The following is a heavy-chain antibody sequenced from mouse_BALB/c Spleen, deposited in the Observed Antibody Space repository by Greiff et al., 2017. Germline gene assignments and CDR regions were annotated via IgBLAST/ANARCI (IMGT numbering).Heavy chain of an antibody. J-gene: IGHJ1*01. CDR3: TRHNDWYFDV. CDR1: GYTFTSYW. Sequence: QVQLQQPGAELVRPGASVKLSCKASGYTFTSYWINWVKQRPGQGLEWIGNIYPSDSYTNYNQKFKDKATLTVDKSSSTAYMQLSSPTSEDSAVYYCTRHNDWYFDVWGAGTTVTVSA. D-gene: IGHD6-1*01. V-gene: IGHV1-69*02. CDR2: IYPSDSYT.